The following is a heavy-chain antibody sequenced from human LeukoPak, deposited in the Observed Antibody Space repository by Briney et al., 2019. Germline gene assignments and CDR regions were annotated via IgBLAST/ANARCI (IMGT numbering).Heavy chain of an antibody. J-gene: IGHJ4*02. D-gene: IGHD2-15*01. CDR1: GFTFSTYY. CDR3: ARTRVSGGTFYHPFDY. Sequence: GGSLRLSCAASGFTFSTYYMTWVRQAPGKGLEWVANINQDGSEKYYVDSVKGRFTISRDNAKNSLSLQMNSLRAEDTAVYSCARTRVSGGTFYHPFDYWGQGTLVTVSS. CDR2: INQDGSEK. V-gene: IGHV3-7*01.